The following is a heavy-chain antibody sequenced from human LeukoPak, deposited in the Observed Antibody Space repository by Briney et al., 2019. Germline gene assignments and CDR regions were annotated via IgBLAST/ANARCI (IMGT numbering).Heavy chain of an antibody. V-gene: IGHV4-59*02. J-gene: IGHJ6*03. CDR2: IYYTET. CDR3: ARSIERSRGSYYYMDV. D-gene: IGHD2-21*01. Sequence: SETLSLTCTVSGGSVSNYYWSWIRQSPGKGLEWIGYIYYTETSYNPSLKSRVTISADTSKNQFSLKLYSVTAADTAVYYCARSIERSRGSYYYMDVWGKGTTVSVSS. CDR1: GGSVSNYY.